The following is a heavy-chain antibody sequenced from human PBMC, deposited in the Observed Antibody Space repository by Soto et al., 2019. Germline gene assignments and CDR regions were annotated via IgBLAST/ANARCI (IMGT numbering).Heavy chain of an antibody. D-gene: IGHD1-20*01. CDR2: IIPIFRTP. Sequence: QVHLVQSGAEVKKSGSSVTVSCRASGGTFSNYAISWVRQAPGQGFEWLGGIIPIFRTPNKVQEFQGRVTITADTSTSTAYMELSSLRSEDTAVYFCAVGSREPYNWNYYSYGLDVWGQGTTVTVS. V-gene: IGHV1-69*06. CDR3: AVGSREPYNWNYYSYGLDV. J-gene: IGHJ6*02. CDR1: GGTFSNYA.